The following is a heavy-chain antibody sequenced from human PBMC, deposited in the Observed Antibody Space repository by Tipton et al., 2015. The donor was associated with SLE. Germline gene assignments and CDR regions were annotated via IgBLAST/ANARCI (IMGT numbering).Heavy chain of an antibody. J-gene: IGHJ6*02. V-gene: IGHV4-4*08. CDR1: GGSINSYY. Sequence: TLSLTCTVSGGSINSYYWSWIRQPPGKGLEWIGYIYTSGSTYYNPSLKRRVTISVDTSKNQFSLKLSSVTAADTAVYYCARGAPVRAPTYGLDVWGQGTTVTVS. D-gene: IGHD4-11*01. CDR3: ARGAPVRAPTYGLDV. CDR2: IYTSGST.